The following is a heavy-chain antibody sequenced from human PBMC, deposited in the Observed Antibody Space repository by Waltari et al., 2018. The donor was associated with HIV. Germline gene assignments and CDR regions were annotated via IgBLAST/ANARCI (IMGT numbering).Heavy chain of an antibody. D-gene: IGHD2-8*01. J-gene: IGHJ3*02. CDR2: VHHTGAS. CDR1: GVSVTSYS. Sequence: QVRLQESGPGLVKPSETLSLTCTVPGVSVTSYSWNWLRQSPEKGLEWIGYVHHTGASKCNPPLRSRVSMSVDTSKNEITLSLTSATAADTAVYYCARWCDTNCHTFDIWGQGTSVTVSS. V-gene: IGHV4-59*02. CDR3: ARWCDTNCHTFDI.